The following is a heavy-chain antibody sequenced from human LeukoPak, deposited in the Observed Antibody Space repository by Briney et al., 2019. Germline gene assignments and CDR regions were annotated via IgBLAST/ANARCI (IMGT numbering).Heavy chain of an antibody. CDR3: ARGQFGLWARAFDI. Sequence: SETLSLTCTVSGGSISSYYWSWIRQPPGKGLEWIGEINHSGSTNYNPSLKSRVTISVDTSKNQFSLKLSSVTAADTAVYYCARGQFGLWARAFDIWGQGTMVTVSS. CDR1: GGSISSYY. V-gene: IGHV4-34*01. D-gene: IGHD3-16*01. CDR2: INHSGST. J-gene: IGHJ3*02.